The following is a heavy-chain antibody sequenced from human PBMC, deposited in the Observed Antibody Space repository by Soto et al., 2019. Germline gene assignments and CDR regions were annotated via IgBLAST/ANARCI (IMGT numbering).Heavy chain of an antibody. J-gene: IGHJ3*02. D-gene: IGHD6-13*01. V-gene: IGHV2-5*02. CDR2: IYWDDDK. CDR1: GFSLSTNGVG. CDR3: AHRLGQSGSNWDSCAFDI. Sequence: QITLNESGPTLVKPTQILTLTCTFSGFSLSTNGVGVAWIRQSPGTALEWLGVIYWDDDKRYSPSLKSRLTITKNTSKSLVVLIMTNMDPMDTGTYYGAHRLGQSGSNWDSCAFDIWGQGTMVTVSS.